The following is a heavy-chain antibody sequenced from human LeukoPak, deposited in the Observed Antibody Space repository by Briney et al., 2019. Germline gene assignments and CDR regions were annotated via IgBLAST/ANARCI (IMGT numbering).Heavy chain of an antibody. J-gene: IGHJ3*02. CDR1: GGSISSGRYY. CDR2: IYYSGTT. V-gene: IGHV4-30-4*01. D-gene: IGHD3-9*01. CDR3: ARRGTYDIDAFDI. Sequence: PSETLSLTCTVSGGSISSGRYYWSWIRQPPGKGLEWIGYIYYSGTTYHSPSLKSRLTISVDTSKNQFSLKLSSVTAADTAVYYCARRGTYDIDAFDIWGQGTMVTVSS.